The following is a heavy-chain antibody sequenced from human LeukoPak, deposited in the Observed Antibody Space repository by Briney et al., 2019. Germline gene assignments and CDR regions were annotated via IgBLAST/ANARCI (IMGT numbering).Heavy chain of an antibody. Sequence: SETLSLTCTVSGGSISSGSYYWSWIRQPAGKGLEWIGRIYTSGSTNYNPSLKSRVTISVDTSKNQFSLKLSSVTATDTAVYHCARDLFYDFWSGYYTDNWFDPWGQGTLVTVSS. D-gene: IGHD3-3*01. V-gene: IGHV4-61*02. CDR2: IYTSGST. J-gene: IGHJ5*02. CDR1: GGSISSGSYY. CDR3: ARDLFYDFWSGYYTDNWFDP.